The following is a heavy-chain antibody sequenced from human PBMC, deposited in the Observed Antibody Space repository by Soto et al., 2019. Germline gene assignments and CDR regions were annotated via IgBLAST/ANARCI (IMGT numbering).Heavy chain of an antibody. D-gene: IGHD3-10*01. J-gene: IGHJ4*02. CDR2: INAANGDT. CDR1: GYTFTSYG. CDR3: ARGYYGSGNYLDY. V-gene: IGHV1-3*01. Sequence: GASVKVSCKASGYTFTSYGIHWVRQDSGQRLEWMGWINAANGDTKYSPKFQGRVTITADESTSTAYMELSSLRSEDTAVYYCARGYYGSGNYLDYWGQGTLVTVSS.